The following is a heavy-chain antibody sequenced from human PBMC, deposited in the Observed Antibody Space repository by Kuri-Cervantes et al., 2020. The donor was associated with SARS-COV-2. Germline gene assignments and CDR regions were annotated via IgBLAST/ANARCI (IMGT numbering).Heavy chain of an antibody. CDR1: DGSISSGDYY. Sequence: SETLSLTCTVSDGSISSGDYYWSWIRQPPGKGLEWIGYIYYSGSTYYNPSLKSRVTISVDTSKNQFSLKLSSVTAADTAVYYCARARMVRGVNGAFDIWGQGTLVTVSS. V-gene: IGHV4-30-4*08. CDR2: IYYSGST. CDR3: ARARMVRGVNGAFDI. D-gene: IGHD3-10*01. J-gene: IGHJ4*02.